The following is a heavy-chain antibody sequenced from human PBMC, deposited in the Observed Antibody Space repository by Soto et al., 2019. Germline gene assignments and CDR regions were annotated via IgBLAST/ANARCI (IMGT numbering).Heavy chain of an antibody. CDR2: ISHNVSIQ. CDR1: GLTFSNYA. V-gene: IGHV3-30*04. J-gene: IGHJ4*02. Sequence: GGFLRLSCAASGLTFSNYAMHWVRQAPGKGLEWVTMISHNVSIQFYADSVKGRFTISRDNSKDTLYLQMNRLTPEDTAVYYCVGGSLLHWGQGTPVTVSS. CDR3: VGGSLLH.